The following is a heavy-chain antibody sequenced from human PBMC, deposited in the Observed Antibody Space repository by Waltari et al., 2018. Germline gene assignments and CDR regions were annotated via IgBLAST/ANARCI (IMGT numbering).Heavy chain of an antibody. CDR2: IKAKPHGGTS. CDR1: GFPFSTAW. CDR3: GDFTAFDY. J-gene: IGHJ4*02. Sequence: EVQLVESGGGLVKPGGSLRLSCVGSGFPFSTAWMHGVRRAPGKGLEWVGRIKAKPHGGTSVYAAPVKGRFTISRDDSRNTVYLQMNSLRTEDTAVYYCGDFTAFDYRGQGTLVTVSS. D-gene: IGHD2-8*02. V-gene: IGHV3-15*07.